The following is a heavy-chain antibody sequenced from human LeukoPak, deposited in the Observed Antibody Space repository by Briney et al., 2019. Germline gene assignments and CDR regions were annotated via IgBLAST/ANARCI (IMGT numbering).Heavy chain of an antibody. J-gene: IGHJ4*02. V-gene: IGHV4-61*05. CDR2: IDHSGST. D-gene: IGHD4-17*01. Sequence: SETLSLTCSVSGDSISSSSYYWGWIRQPPGKGLEWIGEIDHSGSTNYNPSLKSRVTISVDKSKNQFSLKLRSVTAADTAVYYCASSSTVTTDFDYWGQGTLVTVSS. CDR1: GDSISSSSYY. CDR3: ASSSTVTTDFDY.